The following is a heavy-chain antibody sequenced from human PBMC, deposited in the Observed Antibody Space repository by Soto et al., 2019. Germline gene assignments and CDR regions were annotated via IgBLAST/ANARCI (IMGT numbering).Heavy chain of an antibody. V-gene: IGHV3-30*18. CDR2: ISFDGSSK. D-gene: IGHD2-21*02. J-gene: IGHJ4*03. Sequence: GGSLRLSCAATGFNFSNYGMHWVRQAPGKGLEWVTVISFDGSSKYYASSVKGRFIITRDNFKNTLFLQLNSLRAEDTALYYCAKERGPEISATIIGDMWGQGTLVTVSS. CDR1: GFNFSNYG. CDR3: AKERGPEISATIIGDM.